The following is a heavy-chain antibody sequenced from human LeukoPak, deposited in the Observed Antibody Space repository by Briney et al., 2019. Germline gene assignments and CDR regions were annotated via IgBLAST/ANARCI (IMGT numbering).Heavy chain of an antibody. CDR3: ARDRYSSSGGIDY. CDR1: GGSISSGGYY. V-gene: IGHV4-31*03. Sequence: SQTLSLTCTVSGGSISSGGYYWSWIRQHPGKGLEWIGYIYYSGSTYYNPSLQSRVTISVDTSKNQLSLKLSSVTAADTAVDYCARDRYSSSGGIDYWGQGTLVTVSS. J-gene: IGHJ4*02. CDR2: IYYSGST. D-gene: IGHD6-13*01.